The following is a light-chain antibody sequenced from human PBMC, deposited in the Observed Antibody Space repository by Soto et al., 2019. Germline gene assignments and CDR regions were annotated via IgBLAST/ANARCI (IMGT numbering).Light chain of an antibody. Sequence: PGTLSLSPGERATLSCRASQSVRSGYFAWYQQIPGQAPRVLIVGASSRATGIPDRFSGGGSGTDFTLSISRLEPEDFALYYCHQYGNTPLTFGGGTTVEIK. CDR3: HQYGNTPLT. CDR2: GAS. V-gene: IGKV3-20*01. J-gene: IGKJ4*01. CDR1: QSVRSGY.